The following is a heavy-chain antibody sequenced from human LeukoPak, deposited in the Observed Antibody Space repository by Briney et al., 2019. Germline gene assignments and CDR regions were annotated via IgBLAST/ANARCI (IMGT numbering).Heavy chain of an antibody. Sequence: SVKVSCKASGGTFSSYAISWVRQAPGQGLEWMGGIIPIFGTANYAQKFQGRVTITADESTSTAYMELNSLGAEDTSVYYCARESGGGSFDIWGPGTMVTVSS. CDR1: GGTFSSYA. V-gene: IGHV1-69*13. J-gene: IGHJ3*02. CDR3: ARESGGGSFDI. CDR2: IIPIFGTA. D-gene: IGHD3-16*01.